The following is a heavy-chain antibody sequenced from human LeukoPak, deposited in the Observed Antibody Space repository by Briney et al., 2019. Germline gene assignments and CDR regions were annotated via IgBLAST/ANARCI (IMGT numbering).Heavy chain of an antibody. CDR3: ARGGSGYGDYHYFYAMDV. D-gene: IGHD3-22*01. CDR1: GFTFSNYR. V-gene: IGHV3-48*02. J-gene: IGHJ6*02. Sequence: PGGSLRLSCAASGFTFSNYRMNWVRQAPGKGLEWVSYFSSTSSTIYYADSVKGRFTISRDNAKNSLYLQMNSLRDEDTAVYYCARGGSGYGDYHYFYAMDVWGQGTTVTVSS. CDR2: FSSTSSTI.